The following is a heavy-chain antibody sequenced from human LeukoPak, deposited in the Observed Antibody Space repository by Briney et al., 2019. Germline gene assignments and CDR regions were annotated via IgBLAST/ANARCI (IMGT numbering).Heavy chain of an antibody. Sequence: GGSLRVSCAASGFTVSSNYMSWVRQAPGKGLEWVSVIYSGGSTFYADSVKGRFTISRDNSKNTLYLQMNSLRAEDTAVYYCARDHEYSYGFSYYFDSWGQGTLVTVSS. V-gene: IGHV3-66*01. CDR1: GFTVSSNY. J-gene: IGHJ4*02. CDR3: ARDHEYSYGFSYYFDS. CDR2: IYSGGST. D-gene: IGHD5-18*01.